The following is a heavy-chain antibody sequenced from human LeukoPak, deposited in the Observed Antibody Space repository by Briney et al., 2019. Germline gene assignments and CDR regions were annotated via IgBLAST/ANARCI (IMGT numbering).Heavy chain of an antibody. V-gene: IGHV3-53*01. CDR1: GFTVSSNY. Sequence: GGSLRLSCAASGFTVSSNYMSWVRQAPGKGPEWVSVIYSGGSTYYADSVKGRFTISRDNSKNTVYLQMNSLRAEDTAVYYCARGSYSSGWFLPNDYWSQGTLVTVSS. D-gene: IGHD6-19*01. CDR3: ARGSYSSGWFLPNDY. CDR2: IYSGGST. J-gene: IGHJ4*02.